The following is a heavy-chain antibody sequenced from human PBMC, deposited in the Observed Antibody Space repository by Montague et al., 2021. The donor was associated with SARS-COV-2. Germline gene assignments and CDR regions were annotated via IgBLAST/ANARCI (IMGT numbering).Heavy chain of an antibody. CDR2: ISSSSTT. J-gene: IGHJ4*02. CDR1: GLTVSSTY. CDR3: ARIST. V-gene: IGHV3-53*04. Sequence: SLRLSCAASGLTVSSTYVGWVRQAPGKGLEWVAVISSSSTTYYAESVKGRFTISRHNSKNTVSLQMSSLRLEDTAVYYCARISTWGQGTLVTVSS.